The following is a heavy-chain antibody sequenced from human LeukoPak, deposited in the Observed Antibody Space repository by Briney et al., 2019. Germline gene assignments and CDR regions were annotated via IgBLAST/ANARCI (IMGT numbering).Heavy chain of an antibody. CDR2: INHSGST. CDR1: GGSFSGYY. J-gene: IGHJ4*02. CDR3: ARDHITMVRGGTGFDY. D-gene: IGHD3-10*01. V-gene: IGHV4-34*01. Sequence: SETLSLTCAVYGGSFSGYYWSWIRQPPGKGLEWIGEINHSGSTNYNPSLKSRVTISVDTSKNQFSLKLSSVTAADTAVYYCARDHITMVRGGTGFDYRGQGTLVTVSS.